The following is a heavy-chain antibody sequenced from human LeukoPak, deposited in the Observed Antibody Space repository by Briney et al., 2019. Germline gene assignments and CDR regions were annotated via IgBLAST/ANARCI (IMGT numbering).Heavy chain of an antibody. V-gene: IGHV3-21*01. CDR2: ISSSSSYI. J-gene: IGHJ5*02. D-gene: IGHD2-8*01. Sequence: GGSLRLSCAASGFTFSSYSMNWVRKAPGKGLDWVSSISSSSSYIYYADSVKGRFTISRDNAKNSLYLQMNSLRAEDTAVYYCARDPTNNNWFDPWGQGTLVTVSS. CDR1: GFTFSSYS. CDR3: ARDPTNNNWFDP.